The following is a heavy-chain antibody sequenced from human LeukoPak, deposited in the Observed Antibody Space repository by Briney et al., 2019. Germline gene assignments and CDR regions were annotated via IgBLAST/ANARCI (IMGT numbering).Heavy chain of an antibody. J-gene: IGHJ4*02. D-gene: IGHD1-20*01. CDR1: GFTFSSYG. V-gene: IGHV3-33*01. Sequence: PGGSLRLSCAASGFTFSSYGMHWVRQAPGKGLEWVAVIWYDGSNKYYADSVKGRFTISGDNSKNTLYLQMNSLRAEDTAVYYCARDLYNWNPFDYWGQGTLVTVSS. CDR3: ARDLYNWNPFDY. CDR2: IWYDGSNK.